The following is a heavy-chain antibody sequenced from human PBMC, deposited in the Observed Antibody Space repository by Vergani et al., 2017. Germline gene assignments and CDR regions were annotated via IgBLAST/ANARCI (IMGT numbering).Heavy chain of an antibody. CDR3: ARDGSFGEPDDLGGMDV. J-gene: IGHJ6*02. CDR1: GGSISSSSYY. Sequence: QLQLQESGPGLVKPSETLSLTCTVSGGSISSSSYYWGWIRQPPGKGLEWIGSIYYSGSPNYNPSLKSRVTISVDTSKNQVALKLSSVTAADTAVYYWARDGSFGEPDDLGGMDVWGQGTTVTVSS. D-gene: IGHD3-10*01. CDR2: IYYSGSP. V-gene: IGHV4-39*07.